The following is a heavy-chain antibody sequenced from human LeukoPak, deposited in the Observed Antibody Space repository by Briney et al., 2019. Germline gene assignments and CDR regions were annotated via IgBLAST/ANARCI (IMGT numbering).Heavy chain of an antibody. CDR3: ARLFRSQGFDY. CDR1: GGSISSSSYY. V-gene: IGHV4-39*01. D-gene: IGHD2-15*01. Sequence: SETLSLTCTVSGGSISSSSYYWGWIRQPPGKGLEWIGSIYYSGSTYYNPSLKSRVTISVDTSKNQFSLKLSSVTAADTAVYYCARLFRSQGFDYWGQGTLVTVSS. J-gene: IGHJ4*02. CDR2: IYYSGST.